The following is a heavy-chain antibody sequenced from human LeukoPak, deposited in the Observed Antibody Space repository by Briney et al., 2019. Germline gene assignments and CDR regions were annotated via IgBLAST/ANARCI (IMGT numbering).Heavy chain of an antibody. J-gene: IGHJ4*02. CDR3: TTYPMVYAMNY. CDR1: GFTFNNYA. V-gene: IGHV3-15*01. Sequence: GGSLRLSCAASGFTFNNYAMSWVRQAPGKGLEWVGRIKSKTDGGTTDYAAPVKGRFTISRDDSKNTLYLQMNSLKTEDTAVYYCTTYPMVYAMNYWGQGTLVTVSS. D-gene: IGHD2-8*01. CDR2: IKSKTDGGTT.